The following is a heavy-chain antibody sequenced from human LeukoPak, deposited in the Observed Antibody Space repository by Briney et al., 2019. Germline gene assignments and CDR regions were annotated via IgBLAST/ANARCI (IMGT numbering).Heavy chain of an antibody. J-gene: IGHJ1*01. V-gene: IGHV3-21*01. CDR2: ISSSSSYI. D-gene: IGHD6-25*01. CDR3: ARARGSAGY. CDR1: GCTFSSYS. Sequence: GGSLRLSCAASGCTFSSYSMNWVRQAPGKGLEWVASISSSSSYIYYADSVTGPFTISRDNAKNSLYPQLNPLRAEDTAVYYSARARGSAGYWGQGTLVTVSS.